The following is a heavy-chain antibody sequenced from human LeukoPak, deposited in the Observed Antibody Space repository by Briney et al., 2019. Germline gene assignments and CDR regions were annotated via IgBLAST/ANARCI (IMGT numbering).Heavy chain of an antibody. J-gene: IGHJ4*02. Sequence: GASVKLSCKACGYTFTEHFIHWVRQAPGQGLQYMGWIHPASANTVYAQMFHGRVTLTRDTPATTTYMELSGLRSDDTAVYYCARDLRPANLWGQGTLVTVSS. CDR3: ARDLRPANL. CDR1: GYTFTEHF. V-gene: IGHV1-2*02. CDR2: IHPASANT. D-gene: IGHD1-7*01.